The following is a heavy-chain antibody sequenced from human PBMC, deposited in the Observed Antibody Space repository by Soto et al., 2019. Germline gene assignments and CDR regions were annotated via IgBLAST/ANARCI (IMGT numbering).Heavy chain of an antibody. D-gene: IGHD3-22*01. V-gene: IGHV1-69*01. CDR2: IIPVFETR. Sequence: QVQLVQSGAEVKKPGSSVKVSCRASGGSFRNYVMSWVRQAPGQGLEWMGGIIPVFETRTYAQKFQGRVTITADDSTSTVSMEMSNLRSEDTAVYYCASTKYDSSAYYYWYLGLWGRGTLVTVSS. CDR3: ASTKYDSSAYYYWYLGL. CDR1: GGSFRNYV. J-gene: IGHJ2*01.